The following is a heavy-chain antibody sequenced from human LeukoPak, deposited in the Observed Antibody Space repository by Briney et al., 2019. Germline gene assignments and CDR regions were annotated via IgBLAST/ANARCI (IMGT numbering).Heavy chain of an antibody. V-gene: IGHV4-34*01. J-gene: IGHJ4*02. Sequence: SETLSLTCAVYGGSFSGYYWSWIRQPPGRGLEWIGEISHSGSTSYNPSLKSRVTISVDTSKSQFSLKLSSVTAADTAVYYCARLGSGSYCDSRGQFDYWGQGTLVTVSS. CDR2: ISHSGST. CDR1: GGSFSGYY. CDR3: ARLGSGSYCDSRGQFDY. D-gene: IGHD1-26*01.